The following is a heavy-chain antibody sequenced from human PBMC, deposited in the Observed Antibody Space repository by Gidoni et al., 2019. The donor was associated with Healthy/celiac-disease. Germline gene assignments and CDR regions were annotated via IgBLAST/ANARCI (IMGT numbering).Heavy chain of an antibody. CDR2: IWYDGSNK. CDR3: ARDSYDSSAVGAFDI. V-gene: IGHV3-33*01. J-gene: IGHJ3*02. CDR1: GFTFSSYG. Sequence: QVQLVESGGGVGQPGRSLRLSCAASGFTFSSYGMHWVRQAPGKGLEWVAVIWYDGSNKYYADSVKCRFTISRDNSKNTLYLQMNSLRAEDTAVYYCARDSYDSSAVGAFDIWGQGTMVTVSS. D-gene: IGHD3-22*01.